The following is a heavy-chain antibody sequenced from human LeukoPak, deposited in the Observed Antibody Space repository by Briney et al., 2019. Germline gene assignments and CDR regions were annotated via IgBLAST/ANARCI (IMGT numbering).Heavy chain of an antibody. J-gene: IGHJ6*03. V-gene: IGHV4-4*07. CDR3: ARDKTGNYYYYYMDV. CDR1: GGSISSYY. D-gene: IGHD3-10*01. CDR2: IYTSGST. Sequence: PSETLSLTCTVSGGSISSYYWSWIRQPAGKGLEWIGRIYTSGSTNYNPSLKSRVTMSVDTSKNQFSLKLSSVTAADTAVYYCARDKTGNYYYYYMDVWAKGTTVTVSS.